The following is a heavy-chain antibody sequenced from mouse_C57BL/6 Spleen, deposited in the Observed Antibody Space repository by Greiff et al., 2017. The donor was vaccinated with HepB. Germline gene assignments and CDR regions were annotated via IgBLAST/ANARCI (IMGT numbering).Heavy chain of an antibody. CDR2: IDPETGGT. CDR1: GYTFTDYE. V-gene: IGHV1-15*01. D-gene: IGHD2-4*01. Sequence: QVQLQQSGAELVRPGASVTLSCKASGYTFTDYEMHWVQQTPVHGLEWIGAIDPETGGTAYNQKFKGKAILTADKSSSTAYMELRSLTSEDSAVYYCTRSGYDYDLDYWGQGTTLTVSS. CDR3: TRSGYDYDLDY. J-gene: IGHJ2*01.